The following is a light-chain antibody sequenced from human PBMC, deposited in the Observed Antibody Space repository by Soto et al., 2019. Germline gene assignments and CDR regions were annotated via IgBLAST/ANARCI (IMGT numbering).Light chain of an antibody. CDR2: EVS. CDR1: TSDLGDYNY. V-gene: IGLV2-14*01. CDR3: SSYTITNTLV. Sequence: QSALTQPASVSGSPGQSITISCTGTTSDLGDYNYVSWYQQHPGKAPKLMIYEVSNRPSGVSNRFSGSKSDNTASLTISGLQTEDEADYYCSSYTITNTLVFGGGTQLTVL. J-gene: IGLJ3*02.